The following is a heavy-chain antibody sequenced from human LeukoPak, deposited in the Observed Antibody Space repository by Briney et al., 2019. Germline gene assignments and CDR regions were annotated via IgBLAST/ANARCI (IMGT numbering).Heavy chain of an antibody. CDR3: ARRSLTMVPDY. D-gene: IGHD3-10*01. Sequence: SETLSLTCAVYGGSFSGYYWSWIRPPPGKGLEWSGEINHSGSTNYNPSLKRRVTISVDTSKNQFSLKLSSVTAADTAVYYCARRSLTMVPDYWGQGTLVTVSS. J-gene: IGHJ4*02. CDR1: GGSFSGYY. V-gene: IGHV4-34*01. CDR2: INHSGST.